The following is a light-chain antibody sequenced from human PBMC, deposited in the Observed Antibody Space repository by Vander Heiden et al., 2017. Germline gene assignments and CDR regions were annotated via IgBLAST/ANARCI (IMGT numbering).Light chain of an antibody. V-gene: IGKV2-28*01. CDR1: QGLLHSNGYNY. CDR3: RQYLQALRT. J-gene: IGKJ2*02. Sequence: DIVMTQSPLSLPVTPGEPASISCRASQGLLHSNGYNYLDWYLHMPGQSPQLLIYLGSNRASEVRDRFNGTRSGIDFTLKVIRWEAEDVGVSCCRQYLQALRTLGAGTKLQIK. CDR2: LGS.